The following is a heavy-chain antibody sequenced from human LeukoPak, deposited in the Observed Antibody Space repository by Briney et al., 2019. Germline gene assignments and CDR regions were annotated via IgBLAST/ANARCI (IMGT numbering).Heavy chain of an antibody. J-gene: IGHJ4*02. Sequence: GGSLRLSCVASGFTFSDYWMTWVRQVPGKGLEWVANVGKDGSEKNYVDSVKGRFTISRDNAKKSLYLEMNSLRVEDTALYYCAKVGAWELQRAFENWGQGTLVTVSS. CDR2: VGKDGSEK. V-gene: IGHV3-7*01. CDR1: GFTFSDYW. CDR3: AKVGAWELQRAFEN. D-gene: IGHD1-26*01.